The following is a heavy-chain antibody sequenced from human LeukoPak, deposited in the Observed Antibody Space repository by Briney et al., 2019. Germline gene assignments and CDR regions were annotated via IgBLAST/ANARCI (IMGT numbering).Heavy chain of an antibody. J-gene: IGHJ4*02. D-gene: IGHD3-9*01. Sequence: ASVKVSCKASGYTFTSYGISWVRQAPGQGLEWMGWISAYNGNTNYAQKPQGRVTMTTDTSTSTAYMELRSLRSDDTAVYYCARVAATYYDILTGYYSTDWGQGTLVTVSS. CDR2: ISAYNGNT. CDR3: ARVAATYYDILTGYYSTD. CDR1: GYTFTSYG. V-gene: IGHV1-18*01.